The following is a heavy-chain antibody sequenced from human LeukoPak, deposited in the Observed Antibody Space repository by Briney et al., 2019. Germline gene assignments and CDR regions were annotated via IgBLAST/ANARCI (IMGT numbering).Heavy chain of an antibody. CDR2: ISDNGVRT. Sequence: GGSLRLSCAASGFTFSSYAMSWVRQAPGKGLEWVSVISDNGVRTYYADSVKGRFTISRDNSKNTLYLQMNSLRTEDTAVYYCAKGGSSWNSWGQGSLVTVSS. D-gene: IGHD2-2*01. CDR3: AKGGSSWNS. J-gene: IGHJ4*02. V-gene: IGHV3-23*01. CDR1: GFTFSSYA.